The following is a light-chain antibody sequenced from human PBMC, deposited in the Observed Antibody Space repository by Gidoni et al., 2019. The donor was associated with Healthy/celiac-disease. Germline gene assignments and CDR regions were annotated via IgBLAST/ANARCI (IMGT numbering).Light chain of an antibody. V-gene: IGKV1-39*01. CDR1: QSISSY. J-gene: IGKJ3*01. Sequence: DIQMTQSPSSLSASVGDRVTITCRASQSISSYLNWYQQKPGKAPKLLIYAASSLQSGVPSRFSGSGSWTDFTLTISSLQPEDFATYYCQQSYSTPPFTFGPXTKVEIK. CDR2: AAS. CDR3: QQSYSTPPFT.